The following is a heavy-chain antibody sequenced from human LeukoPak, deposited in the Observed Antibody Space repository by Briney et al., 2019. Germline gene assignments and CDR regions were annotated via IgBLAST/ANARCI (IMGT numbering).Heavy chain of an antibody. CDR1: GFTFSSYT. CDR2: ISSTSSYI. V-gene: IGHV3-21*01. CDR3: ARKAQTGSHSGPFDI. Sequence: GGSLRLSCEGSGFTFSSYTMIWVRQAPGKGLEWLTSISSTSSYIYYADSVKGRFTISRDNAKNSLYLQMNSLTAEDTAVYYCARKAQTGSHSGPFDIWGQGTLVTVSS. J-gene: IGHJ3*02. D-gene: IGHD1-26*01.